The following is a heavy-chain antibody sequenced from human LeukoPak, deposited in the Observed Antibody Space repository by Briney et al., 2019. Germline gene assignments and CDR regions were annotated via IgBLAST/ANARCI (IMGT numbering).Heavy chain of an antibody. J-gene: IGHJ3*02. CDR1: GFTFSSYA. Sequence: GGSLSLACAASGFTFSSYAMGWVRPAPGKGLHWVSVISGSGGSTYCADSVKGRFTVSRDNSKITLYLQMNSLRVEDTAVYYWARLLGDAFDIWGQGTMVTVSS. D-gene: IGHD4/OR15-4a*01. V-gene: IGHV3-23*01. CDR2: ISGSGGST. CDR3: ARLLGDAFDI.